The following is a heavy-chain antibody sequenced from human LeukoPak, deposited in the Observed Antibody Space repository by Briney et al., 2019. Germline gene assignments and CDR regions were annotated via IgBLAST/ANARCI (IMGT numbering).Heavy chain of an antibody. CDR3: ARVAVASRPNWFDP. CDR1: GYIFTSYH. CDR2: INPSSDGK. D-gene: IGHD6-6*01. V-gene: IGHV1-46*01. J-gene: IGHJ5*02. Sequence: ASVKVSCKASGYIFTSYHIHWVRQAPGQGLEWVGIINPSSDGKNYAECVQGRVTFTRATSTSKAYMELRSLTSEDTAVYFCARVAVASRPNWFDPWGQGTLVTVSS.